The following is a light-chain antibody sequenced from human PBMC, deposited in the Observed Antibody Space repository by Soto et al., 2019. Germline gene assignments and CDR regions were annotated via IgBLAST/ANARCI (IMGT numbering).Light chain of an antibody. Sequence: EIVMTQSPATLSVSPGERATLSCRASQSVSSNLAWYQQKPGQAPRLLIHGASTRATGIPARFSGSGSGTEFTLTISSLQSEDFAVYYCQQYNNWLYTFGQGTKLEIK. J-gene: IGKJ2*01. CDR3: QQYNNWLYT. CDR1: QSVSSN. V-gene: IGKV3-15*01. CDR2: GAS.